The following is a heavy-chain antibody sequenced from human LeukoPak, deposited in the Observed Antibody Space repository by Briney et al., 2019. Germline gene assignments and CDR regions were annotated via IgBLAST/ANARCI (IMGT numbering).Heavy chain of an antibody. CDR2: IYYSGST. J-gene: IGHJ4*02. CDR1: GGSISSYY. V-gene: IGHV4-59*01. Sequence: PSETLSLTCTVSGGSISSYYWSWIRQPPGKGLEWMGSIYYSGSTTYNPSPTSRFTISVDTSKNQFSLKLSSVTAADTAVYYCARASSIAAALFDYWGQGTLVTVSS. CDR3: ARASSIAAALFDY. D-gene: IGHD6-13*01.